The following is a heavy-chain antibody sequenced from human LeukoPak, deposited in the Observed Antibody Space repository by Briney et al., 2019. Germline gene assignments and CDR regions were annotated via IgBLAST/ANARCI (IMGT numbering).Heavy chain of an antibody. J-gene: IGHJ4*02. V-gene: IGHV1-2*06. D-gene: IGHD1-26*01. CDR1: GYTFTGHY. CDR2: INPNNGGT. CDR3: ARESGSYHGNDY. Sequence: ASVKVSCKASGYTFTGHYMHWVRQAPGQGLEWMGRINPNNGGTNCAQKFQGRVAMTGDTSISTAYMELSSLRSDDTAVYYCARESGSYHGNDYWGQGTLVTVSS.